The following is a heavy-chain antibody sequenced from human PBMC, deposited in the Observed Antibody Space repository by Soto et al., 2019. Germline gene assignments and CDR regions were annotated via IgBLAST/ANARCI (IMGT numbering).Heavy chain of an antibody. D-gene: IGHD3-10*01. CDR2: IRSKAYGGTT. CDR3: TRELYYYGSGSYYKENTNPWFDP. Sequence: PGGSLRLSCTASGFTFGDYAMSWFRQAPGKGLEWVGFIRSKAYGGTTEYAASVKGRFTISRDDSKSIAYLQMNSLKTEDTAVYYCTRELYYYGSGSYYKENTNPWFDPWGQGPLVTVPS. V-gene: IGHV3-49*03. CDR1: GFTFGDYA. J-gene: IGHJ5*02.